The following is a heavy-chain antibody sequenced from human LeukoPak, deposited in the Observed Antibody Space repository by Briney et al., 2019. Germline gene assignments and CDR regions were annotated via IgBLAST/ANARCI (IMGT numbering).Heavy chain of an antibody. CDR1: GYTFTSYY. J-gene: IGHJ4*02. Sequence: ASVKVSCKASGYTFTSYYMHWVRQAPGKGLEWMGGFDPEDGETIYAQKFQGRVTMTEDTSTDTAYMELSSLRSEDTAVYYCATVRDRYGVAGLYYFDYWGQGTLVTVSS. CDR3: ATVRDRYGVAGLYYFDY. D-gene: IGHD6-19*01. V-gene: IGHV1-24*01. CDR2: FDPEDGET.